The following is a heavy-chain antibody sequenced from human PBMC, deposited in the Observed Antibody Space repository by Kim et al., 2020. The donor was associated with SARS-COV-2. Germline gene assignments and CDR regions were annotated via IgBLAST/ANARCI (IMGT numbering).Heavy chain of an antibody. CDR1: GFSFGVYS. V-gene: IGHV3-74*01. Sequence: GGSLRLSCAASGFSFGVYSMLWVRQAPGKGLVWVSRIFGDGLGPVYADSVKGRFTISRDNAKNTLYLQMNSLRAEDTAVYYCVREINSYVGESWGQGTPV. CDR2: IFGDGLGP. D-gene: IGHD3-10*02. CDR3: VREINSYVGES. J-gene: IGHJ5*01.